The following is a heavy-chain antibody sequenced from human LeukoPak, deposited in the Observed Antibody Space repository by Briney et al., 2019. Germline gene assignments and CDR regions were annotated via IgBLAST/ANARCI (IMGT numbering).Heavy chain of an antibody. CDR2: IYYSGNT. V-gene: IGHV4-59*12. Sequence: KSSETLSLTCTASGGSINGYYWSWIRQPPGKGLEWIGYIYYSGNTNSNPSLKSRVTISVDTSKNQFSLKLSSVTAADTAAYYCARVGATRYFDYWGQGTLVTVSS. J-gene: IGHJ4*02. CDR3: ARVGATRYFDY. CDR1: GGSINGYY. D-gene: IGHD1-26*01.